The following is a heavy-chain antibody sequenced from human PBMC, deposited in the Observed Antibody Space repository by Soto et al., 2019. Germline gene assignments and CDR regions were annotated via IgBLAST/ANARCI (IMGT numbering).Heavy chain of an antibody. CDR2: INHSGST. CDR1: GGSFSGYY. J-gene: IGHJ4*02. V-gene: IGHV4-34*01. Sequence: SDTLSLTCAVYGGSFSGYYWSWIRQPPGKGLEWIGEINHSGSTNYNPSLKSRVTILVDTSKNQFSLKLSSVTAADTAVYYCARTSRFDCWGQGTLVTVS. CDR3: ARTSRFDC. D-gene: IGHD6-6*01.